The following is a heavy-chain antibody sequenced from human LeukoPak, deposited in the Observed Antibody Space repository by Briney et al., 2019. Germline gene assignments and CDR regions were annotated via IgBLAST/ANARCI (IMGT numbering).Heavy chain of an antibody. CDR2: IYYSGST. J-gene: IGHJ6*02. CDR3: ARDYGSGSSTDYYYYGMDV. V-gene: IGHV4-59*12. CDR1: GGSISSYY. D-gene: IGHD3-10*01. Sequence: SETLSLTCTVSGGSISSYYWSWIRQPPGKGLEWIGYIYYSGSTNYNPSLKSRVTISVDTSKNQFSLKLSSVTAADTAMYYCARDYGSGSSTDYYYYGMDVWGQGTTVTVSS.